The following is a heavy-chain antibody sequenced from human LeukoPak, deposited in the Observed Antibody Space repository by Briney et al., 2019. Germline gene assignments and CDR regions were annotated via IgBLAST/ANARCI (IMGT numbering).Heavy chain of an antibody. CDR2: IIPILGIA. Sequence: SVKVSCNASGGTFSSYAISWVRQAPGQGLEWMGRIIPILGIANYAQKFQGRVTITADKSTSTAYMELSSLRSEDTAVYYCARDARYCSGGSCYSRYYYYGMDVWGQGTTVTVSS. J-gene: IGHJ6*02. CDR1: GGTFSSYA. CDR3: ARDARYCSGGSCYSRYYYYGMDV. D-gene: IGHD2-15*01. V-gene: IGHV1-69*04.